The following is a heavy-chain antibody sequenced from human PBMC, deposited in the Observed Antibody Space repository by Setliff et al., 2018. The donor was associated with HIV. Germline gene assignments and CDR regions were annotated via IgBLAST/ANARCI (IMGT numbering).Heavy chain of an antibody. J-gene: IGHJ3*02. CDR2: GYTKTDGGTT. CDR1: GFSFSNAW. V-gene: IGHV3-15*07. D-gene: IGHD1-26*01. CDR3: TTDWSFRAFDI. Sequence: PGGSLRLSCAASGFSFSNAWMDWVRQAPGKGLEWVGRGYTKTDGGTTDYAAPVIGRFTISRDDSKNTLYLQMNSLKTEDTAVYYCTTDWSFRAFDIWGQGTMVTVSS.